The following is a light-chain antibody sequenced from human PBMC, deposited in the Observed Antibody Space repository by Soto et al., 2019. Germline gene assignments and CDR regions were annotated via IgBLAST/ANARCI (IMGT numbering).Light chain of an antibody. CDR1: QSISSW. CDR3: QQYNSYSLT. V-gene: IGKV1-5*03. Sequence: DIQMTQSPSTLSASVGDRVTITCRASQSISSWLAWYQQKPGKAPKILIYKASILESGVPSRCSGSGSGTAFTLTISSLQPDDFATYYGQQYNSYSLTIGGGTKVEIK. J-gene: IGKJ4*01. CDR2: KAS.